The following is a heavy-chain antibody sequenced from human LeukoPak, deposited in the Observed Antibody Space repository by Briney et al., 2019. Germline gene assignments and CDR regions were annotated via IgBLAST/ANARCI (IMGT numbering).Heavy chain of an antibody. CDR3: ARSKIYGLGSYIDAFDI. Sequence: PSQTLSLTCAVSGGSISSGGYSWSWIRQPPGKGLEWIGYIYHSGSTYHNPSLKSRVTISVDRSRNQFSLKLSSVTAADTAVYYCARSKIYGLGSYIDAFDIWGQGTMVTVSS. V-gene: IGHV4-30-2*01. J-gene: IGHJ3*02. D-gene: IGHD3-10*01. CDR2: IYHSGST. CDR1: GGSISSGGYS.